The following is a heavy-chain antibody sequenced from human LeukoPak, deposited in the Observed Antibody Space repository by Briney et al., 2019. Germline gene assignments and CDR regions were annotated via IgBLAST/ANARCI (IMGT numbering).Heavy chain of an antibody. J-gene: IGHJ5*02. CDR2: ISGSGGST. Sequence: GGSLRLSFAASGFTFSSYALTWPRRAPGKGRNWVSAISGSGGSTYYADSVKGRFTISRDNSKNTLYLQMNSLRAEDTAVYYCAKGRLLWFGEFPGWFDPWGQGTLVTVSS. CDR3: AKGRLLWFGEFPGWFDP. D-gene: IGHD3-10*01. V-gene: IGHV3-23*01. CDR1: GFTFSSYA.